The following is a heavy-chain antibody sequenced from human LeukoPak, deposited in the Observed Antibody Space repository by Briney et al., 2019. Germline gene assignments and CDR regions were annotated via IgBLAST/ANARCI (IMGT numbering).Heavy chain of an antibody. J-gene: IGHJ4*02. D-gene: IGHD3-22*01. V-gene: IGHV3-23*01. CDR2: ISGSGGST. CDR1: EFTFSSYS. CDR3: AKDPFYYDSSGYYPDY. Sequence: QSGGSLRLSCAASEFTFSSYSMNWVRQAPGKGLEWVSAISGSGGSTYYADSVKGRFTISRDNSKNTLYLQMNSLRAEDTAVYYCAKDPFYYDSSGYYPDYWGQGTLATVSS.